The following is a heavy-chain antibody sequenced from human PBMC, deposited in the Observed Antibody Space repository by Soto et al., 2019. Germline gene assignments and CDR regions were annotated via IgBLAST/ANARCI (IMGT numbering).Heavy chain of an antibody. CDR3: AKTSADYDFWSGRMDV. CDR1: GFTFSNAW. Sequence: GGSLRLSCAASGFTFSNAWMSWVRQAPGKGLEWVSAISGSGGSTYYADSVKGRFTISRDNSKNTLYLQMNSLRAEDTAVYYCAKTSADYDFWSGRMDVWGKGTTVTVSS. D-gene: IGHD3-3*01. V-gene: IGHV3-23*01. CDR2: ISGSGGST. J-gene: IGHJ6*04.